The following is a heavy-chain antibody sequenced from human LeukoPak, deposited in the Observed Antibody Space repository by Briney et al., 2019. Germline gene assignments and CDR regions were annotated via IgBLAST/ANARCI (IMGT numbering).Heavy chain of an antibody. CDR2: IRSDASNK. CDR1: GFNFRNYD. D-gene: IGHD3-22*01. V-gene: IGHV3-33*01. Sequence: PGRSLRLSCAASGFNFRNYDMHWVRQAPGKGLEWVASIRSDASNKYYADSVKGQFTISRDNAKNTLFLQMNSLRAEDTAVYYCARAYYFDTTGHDSDALDIWGRGTMVTVSS. J-gene: IGHJ3*02. CDR3: ARAYYFDTTGHDSDALDI.